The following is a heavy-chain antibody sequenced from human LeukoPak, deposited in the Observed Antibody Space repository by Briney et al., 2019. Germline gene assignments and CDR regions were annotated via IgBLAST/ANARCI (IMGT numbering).Heavy chain of an antibody. V-gene: IGHV4-39*01. CDR2: IFYSGST. J-gene: IGHJ4*02. CDR1: SGSISTSNYY. Sequence: SETLSLTCTVSSGSISTSNYYWGWVRQPPGKALEWIGNIFYSGSTYYSPSLKSRVTISLDTSRNQFSLKLNSVTAADTAVYYCARHTGYYDILTGYPHVATDFDYWGQGTLVTVSS. CDR3: ARHTGYYDILTGYPHVATDFDY. D-gene: IGHD3-9*01.